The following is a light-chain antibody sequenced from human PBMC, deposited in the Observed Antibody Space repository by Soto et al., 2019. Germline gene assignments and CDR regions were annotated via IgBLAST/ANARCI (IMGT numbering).Light chain of an antibody. J-gene: IGKJ1*01. CDR2: GAS. CDR3: QQYNNWPPWT. Sequence: EIVMTQSPATLSVSPGERATLSCRASQSVSSNLAWYQQKPGQAPRLLIYGASTRATGIAPRFSGSGSGTEFTLTISSLQSEDFAVYYCQQYNNWPPWTCGQGTKVEIK. CDR1: QSVSSN. V-gene: IGKV3-15*01.